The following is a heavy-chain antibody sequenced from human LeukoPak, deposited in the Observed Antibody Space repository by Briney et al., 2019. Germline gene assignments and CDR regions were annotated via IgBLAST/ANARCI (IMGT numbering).Heavy chain of an antibody. CDR1: GASISSGSYY. CDR3: ARDWSGYYPEY. V-gene: IGHV4-61*02. J-gene: IGHJ4*02. CDR2: IFTSGTP. Sequence: SETLSLTCTVSGASISSGSYYWSWIRQPAGKGLEWIGRIFTSGTPNYNPSLKSRVAISLDTSRNQFSLKLNSVTATDTAVYYCARDWSGYYPEYWGQGTLVTVSS. D-gene: IGHD3-3*01.